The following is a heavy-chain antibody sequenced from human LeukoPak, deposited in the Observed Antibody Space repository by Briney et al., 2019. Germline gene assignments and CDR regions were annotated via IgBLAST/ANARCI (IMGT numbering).Heavy chain of an antibody. CDR2: IYYSGST. CDR1: GGSISSSSYY. D-gene: IGHD3-10*01. Sequence: SETLSLTCTVSGGSISSSSYYWGWIRQPPGKGLEWIGSIYYSGSTFYNPSLKSRVTISVDTSKNQFSLKLSSVTAADTAVYYCARAVGSGSFQTYYYYMDVWGKGTTVTISS. J-gene: IGHJ6*03. V-gene: IGHV4-39*07. CDR3: ARAVGSGSFQTYYYYMDV.